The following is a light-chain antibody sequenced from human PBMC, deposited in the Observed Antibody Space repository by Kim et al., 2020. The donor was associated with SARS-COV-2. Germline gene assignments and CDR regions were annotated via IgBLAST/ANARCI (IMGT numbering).Light chain of an antibody. CDR2: WAS. J-gene: IGKJ1*01. V-gene: IGKV4-1*01. Sequence: DIVMTQSPDSLAVSLGERATINCKSSQSVLYSSNNKNYLAWYQQKPGQPPKLLIYWASTRESGVPDRFSGSGSGTDFTLTISSLQAEDVAVDYSQRYYSTPRTSGQGTKVDIK. CDR3: QRYYSTPRT. CDR1: QSVLYSSNNKNY.